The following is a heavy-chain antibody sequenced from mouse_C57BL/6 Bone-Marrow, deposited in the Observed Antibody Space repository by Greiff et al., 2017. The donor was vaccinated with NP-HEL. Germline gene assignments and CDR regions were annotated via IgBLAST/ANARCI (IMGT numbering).Heavy chain of an antibody. CDR3: ARTGYYGSYYFDY. V-gene: IGHV5-17*01. CDR1: GFTFSDYG. J-gene: IGHJ2*01. D-gene: IGHD1-1*01. CDR2: ISSGSSTI. Sequence: EVQRVESGGGLVKPGGSLKLSCAASGFTFSDYGMHWVRQAPEKGLEWVAYISSGSSTIYYADTVKGRFTISRDNAKNTLFLQMTSLRSEDTAMYYCARTGYYGSYYFDYWGQGTTLTVSS.